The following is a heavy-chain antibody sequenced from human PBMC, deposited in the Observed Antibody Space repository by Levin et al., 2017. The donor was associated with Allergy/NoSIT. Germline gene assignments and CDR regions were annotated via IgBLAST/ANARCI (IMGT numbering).Heavy chain of an antibody. J-gene: IGHJ4*02. Sequence: GESLKISCAASGFTFNSHGMHWVRQTPGKGLEWVAVIWSDGGNVHHAASVKGRFTISRDNSRNTLYLQMNSLRADDTAVYYCARDSGSTWYGPLDYWGQGTLVTVSS. CDR2: IWSDGGNV. D-gene: IGHD6-13*01. CDR3: ARDSGSTWYGPLDY. CDR1: GFTFNSHG. V-gene: IGHV3-33*01.